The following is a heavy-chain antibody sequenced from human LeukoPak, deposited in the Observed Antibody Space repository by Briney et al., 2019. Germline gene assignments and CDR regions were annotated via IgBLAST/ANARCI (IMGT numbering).Heavy chain of an antibody. CDR1: GFTFSSYG. J-gene: IGHJ4*02. CDR2: IRYDGSNK. V-gene: IGHV3-30*02. D-gene: IGHD3-22*01. CDR3: ARDFGYYYDSSGFDY. Sequence: GGSLRLSCAASGFTFSSYGMHWVRQAPGKGLEWVAFIRYDGSNKYYADSVKGRFTISRDNSKNTLYLQMNSLRAEDTAVYYCARDFGYYYDSSGFDYWGQGTLVTVSS.